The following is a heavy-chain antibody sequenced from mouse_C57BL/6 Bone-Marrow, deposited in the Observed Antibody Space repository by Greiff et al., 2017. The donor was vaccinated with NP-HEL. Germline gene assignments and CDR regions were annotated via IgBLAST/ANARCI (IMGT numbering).Heavy chain of an antibody. CDR1: GFTFSSYT. J-gene: IGHJ3*01. V-gene: IGHV5-9*01. CDR2: ISGGGGNT. Sequence: EVQGVESGGGLVKPGGSLKLSCAASGFTFSSYTMSWVRQTPEKRLEWVATISGGGGNTYYPDSVKGRFTISRDNAKNTLYLQMSRLRSEDTALYYCARRRWGGFAYWGQGTLVTVSA. D-gene: IGHD1-1*02. CDR3: ARRRWGGFAY.